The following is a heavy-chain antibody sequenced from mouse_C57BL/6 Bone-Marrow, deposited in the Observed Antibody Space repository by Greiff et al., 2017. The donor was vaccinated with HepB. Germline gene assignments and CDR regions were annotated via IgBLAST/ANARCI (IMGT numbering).Heavy chain of an antibody. CDR3: ARSRTAIVDWFDY. CDR2: IDPSDSYT. CDR1: GYTFTSYW. J-gene: IGHJ3*01. D-gene: IGHD1-1*01. Sequence: QVQLQQPGAELVKPGASVKLSCKASGYTFTSYWMQWVNQRPGQGLEWIGEIDPSDSYTNYNQKFKGKATLTVDTSSSTAYMQLSSLTSEDSAVYYCARSRTAIVDWFDYWGKGTLVTVSA. V-gene: IGHV1-50*01.